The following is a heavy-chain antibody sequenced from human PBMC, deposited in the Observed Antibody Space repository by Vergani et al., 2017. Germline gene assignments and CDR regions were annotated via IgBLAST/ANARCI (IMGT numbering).Heavy chain of an antibody. J-gene: IGHJ4*02. V-gene: IGHV1-69*01. Sequence: QVQLVQSGAEVKQPGSSVKVSCKASGGTFSSYAISWVRQAPGQGLEWMGGIIPILGTANYAQKFQGRVTITADESTSTADMELSSLGSEDTAVYYCASTVDIVATHYFDYWGQGTLVTVSS. D-gene: IGHD5-12*01. CDR2: IIPILGTA. CDR3: ASTVDIVATHYFDY. CDR1: GGTFSSYA.